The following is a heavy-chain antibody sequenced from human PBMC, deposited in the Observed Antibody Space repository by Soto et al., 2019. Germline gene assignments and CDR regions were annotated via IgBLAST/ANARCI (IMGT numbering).Heavy chain of an antibody. CDR2: INHSGST. V-gene: IGHV4-34*01. J-gene: IGHJ4*02. Sequence: QVQLQQWGAGLLKPSETLSLTCAVYGGSFSCYYWTWIRQPPGTGLEWIGEINHSGSTNYNPSLKSRGTISVDTSKNQFSLQLTSVTAADTAVYYWARDKITGLFDYWGQGTLVTVSS. CDR1: GGSFSCYY. CDR3: ARDKITGLFDY. D-gene: IGHD2-8*02.